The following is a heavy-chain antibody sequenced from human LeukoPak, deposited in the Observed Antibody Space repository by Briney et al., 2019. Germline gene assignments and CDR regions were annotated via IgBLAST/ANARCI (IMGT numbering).Heavy chain of an antibody. V-gene: IGHV3-30*04. CDR3: AKDGPNDAFDM. CDR2: ISYDGSNK. D-gene: IGHD3/OR15-3a*01. J-gene: IGHJ3*02. CDR1: GFTFSSYA. Sequence: QTGGSLRLSCAASGFTFSSYAMHWVRQAPGKGLEWVAVISYDGSNKYYADSVKGRFTISRDNSKNTLYLQMNSLRAVDTAVYYCAKDGPNDAFDMWGQGTMVTVSS.